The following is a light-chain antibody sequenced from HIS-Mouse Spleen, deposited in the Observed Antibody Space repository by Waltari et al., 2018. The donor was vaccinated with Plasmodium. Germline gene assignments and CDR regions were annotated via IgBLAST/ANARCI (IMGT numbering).Light chain of an antibody. J-gene: IGLJ2*01. CDR2: EVS. V-gene: IGLV2-8*01. CDR1: SRAVGGYNY. Sequence: QSALTQPPSASGSPGPSVTISCPGTSRAVGGYNYSSLYHQHPGKAPKLMIYEVSKRPSGVPDRFSGSKSGNTASLTVSGLQAEDEADYYCSSYAGSNNLVFGGGTKLTVL. CDR3: SSYAGSNNLV.